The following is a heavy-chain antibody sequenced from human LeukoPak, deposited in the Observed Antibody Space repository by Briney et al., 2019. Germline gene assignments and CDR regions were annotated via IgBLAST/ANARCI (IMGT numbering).Heavy chain of an antibody. J-gene: IGHJ4*02. CDR3: AREAPGSSHGAIDY. V-gene: IGHV3-48*02. CDR1: GFTFSTYS. CDR2: ISSSSSTI. D-gene: IGHD4-17*01. Sequence: GGSRRLSCAASGFTFSTYSMNWVRQAPGKGLEWVSYISSSSSTIYYADSVKGRFTISRDNAKNSLCLQMNSLRDEDTAVYYCAREAPGSSHGAIDYWGQGTLVTVSS.